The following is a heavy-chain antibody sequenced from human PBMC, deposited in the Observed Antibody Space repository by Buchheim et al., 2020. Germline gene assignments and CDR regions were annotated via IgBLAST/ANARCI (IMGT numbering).Heavy chain of an antibody. CDR2: ISYSGST. CDR3: ARVIVVAVAATIDY. J-gene: IGHJ4*02. V-gene: IGHV4-39*01. Sequence: QLQLQESGPGLVKPSETLSLICTVSGGSISSTSYYWGWIRQPPGKGLEWIGSISYSGSTYYNPSLKSRVTISVDTSKNQFSLKLSSVTAADTAVYYCARVIVVAVAATIDYWGQG. CDR1: GGSISSTSYY. D-gene: IGHD2-15*01.